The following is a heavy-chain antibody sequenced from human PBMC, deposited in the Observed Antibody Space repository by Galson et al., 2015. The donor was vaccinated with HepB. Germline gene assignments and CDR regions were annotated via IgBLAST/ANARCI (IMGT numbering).Heavy chain of an antibody. Sequence: ETLSLTCAIYGDSFSGYYWSWIRQSPGKGLEWLGEINQSGSTKYSPSLKSRLTISLDTSKNHFSLKVSSVTAADTAVYFCARGRIAARRHYYMDVWGNGTTVTVSS. CDR1: GDSFSGYY. CDR2: INQSGST. J-gene: IGHJ6*03. D-gene: IGHD6-6*01. V-gene: IGHV4-34*01. CDR3: ARGRIAARRHYYMDV.